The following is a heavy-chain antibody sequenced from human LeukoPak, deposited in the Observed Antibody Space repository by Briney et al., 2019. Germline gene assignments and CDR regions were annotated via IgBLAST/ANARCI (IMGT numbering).Heavy chain of an antibody. CDR1: GFTFSSYA. V-gene: IGHV3-23*01. D-gene: IGHD3-22*01. CDR3: AKDTYYDSSGNFDY. CDR2: ISGSGGST. J-gene: IGHJ4*02. Sequence: PGGSLRLSCAASGFTFSSYAMSWVRQAPGKGLEWVSAISGSGGSTYYADSVKGRFTISRDNSKNTLYLQMNSLRAEDTAVYYCAKDTYYDSSGNFDYWGQGTLSPSPQ.